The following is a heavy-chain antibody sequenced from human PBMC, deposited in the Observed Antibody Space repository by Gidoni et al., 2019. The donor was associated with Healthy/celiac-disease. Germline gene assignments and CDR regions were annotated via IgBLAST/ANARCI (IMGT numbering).Heavy chain of an antibody. Sequence: EVHRLESGRRLVQPGGFLRLSCAAPGFTSSSDVISWVCEVPGKGLEWVSASRGGGGTTDDADSVKGRFTISRDNSKNTLYLQMNSRRAEDTAVYYCAKDLFGGSPKMDAFDILGQGTMVTVSS. J-gene: IGHJ3*02. CDR2: SRGGGGTT. CDR3: AKDLFGGSPKMDAFDI. CDR1: GFTSSSDV. V-gene: IGHV3-23*01. D-gene: IGHD1-26*01.